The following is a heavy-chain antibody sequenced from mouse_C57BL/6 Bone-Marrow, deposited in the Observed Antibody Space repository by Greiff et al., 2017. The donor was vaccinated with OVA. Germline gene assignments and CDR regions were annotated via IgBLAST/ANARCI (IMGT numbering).Heavy chain of an antibody. Sequence: EVMLVESGGGLVKPGGSLKLSCAASGFTFSSYAMSWVRQTPEKRLEWVATISDGGSYTYYPDNVKGRFTISRDNAKNNLYLQMSHLKSEDTAMYYCARAPVITTVVDHFDYWGQGTTLTVSS. D-gene: IGHD1-1*01. V-gene: IGHV5-4*03. J-gene: IGHJ2*01. CDR3: ARAPVITTVVDHFDY. CDR1: GFTFSSYA. CDR2: ISDGGSYT.